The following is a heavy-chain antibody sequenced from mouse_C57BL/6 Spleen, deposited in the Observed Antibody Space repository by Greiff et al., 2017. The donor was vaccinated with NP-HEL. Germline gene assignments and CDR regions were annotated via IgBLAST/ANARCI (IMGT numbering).Heavy chain of an antibody. V-gene: IGHV1-52*01. CDR1: GYTFTSYW. J-gene: IGHJ1*03. CDR3: ARGGYGSSSWYFDV. D-gene: IGHD1-1*01. Sequence: QVQLQQPGAELVRPGSSVKLSCKASGYTFTSYWMHWVKQRPIQGLEWIGNIDPSDSETHYNQKFKDKATLTVDKSSSTAYMQLSSLTSEDSAVYYCARGGYGSSSWYFDVWGTGTTVTVSS. CDR2: IDPSDSET.